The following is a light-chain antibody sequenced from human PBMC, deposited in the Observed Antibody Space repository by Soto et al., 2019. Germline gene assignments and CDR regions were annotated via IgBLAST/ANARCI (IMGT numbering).Light chain of an antibody. V-gene: IGKV3-11*01. CDR1: QSVSSY. J-gene: IGKJ1*01. Sequence: EIVLTRSPATLSLSPGERATLSCRASQSVSSYLAWYQQKPGQAPRLLIYDASNRATGIPARFSGSGSGTDFTLTISSLEPEDFAVYYCQQRSNWPPGRTFGQGTKV. CDR2: DAS. CDR3: QQRSNWPPGRT.